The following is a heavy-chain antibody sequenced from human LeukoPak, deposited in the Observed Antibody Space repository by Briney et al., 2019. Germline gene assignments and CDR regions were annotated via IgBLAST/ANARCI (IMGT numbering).Heavy chain of an antibody. CDR1: GYSVSSAFY. CDR3: ARGGYSYGHTFDY. Sequence: TSETLSLTCTVSGYSVSSAFYWGWIRQPPGKGLEWVGIIYHSGNTYYNPSLKSRVTMSLDTSKNQFSLKLSSVTAADTAVYYCARGGYSYGHTFDYWGQGTLVTVSS. CDR2: IYHSGNT. V-gene: IGHV4-38-2*02. J-gene: IGHJ4*02. D-gene: IGHD5-18*01.